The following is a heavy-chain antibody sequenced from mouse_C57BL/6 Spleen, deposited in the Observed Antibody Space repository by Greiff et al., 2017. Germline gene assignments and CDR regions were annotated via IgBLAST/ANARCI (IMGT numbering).Heavy chain of an antibody. J-gene: IGHJ3*01. CDR1: GYTFTDYE. D-gene: IGHD3-3*01. CDR3: TRRGRTWFAY. CDR2: IDPETGGT. V-gene: IGHV1-15*01. Sequence: QVQLQQSGAELVRPGASVTLSCKASGYTFTDYEMHWVKQTPVHGLEWIGAIDPETGGTAYNQKFKGKAILTADKSSSTAYMELRSLTSEDSAVYYCTRRGRTWFAYWGRGTLVTVSA.